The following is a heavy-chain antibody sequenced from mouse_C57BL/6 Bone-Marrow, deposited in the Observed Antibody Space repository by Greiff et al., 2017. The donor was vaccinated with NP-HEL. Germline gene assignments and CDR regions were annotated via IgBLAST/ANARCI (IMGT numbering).Heavy chain of an antibody. CDR1: GFSLTSYA. Sequence: QVQLKQSGPGLVAPSQSLSITCTVSGFSLTSYAISWVRQPPGKGLEWLGVIWTGGGTNYNSALKSRPSISKDNSKSQVFLKMNSLQTDDTARYYCASTVVAKDWYCDVWGTGTTVTVTS. CDR2: IWTGGGT. V-gene: IGHV2-9-1*01. CDR3: ASTVVAKDWYCDV. D-gene: IGHD1-1*01. J-gene: IGHJ1*03.